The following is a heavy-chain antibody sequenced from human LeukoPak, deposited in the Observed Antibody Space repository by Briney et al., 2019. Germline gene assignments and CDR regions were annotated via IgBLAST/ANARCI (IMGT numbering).Heavy chain of an antibody. D-gene: IGHD2-2*01. CDR1: GFTFDDYA. J-gene: IGHJ4*02. V-gene: IGHV3-9*01. CDR2: ATWNSASI. Sequence: GRSLRLSCAAAGFTFDDYAMHWVRQAPGKGREWVAGATWNSASIDYADSGKGRFTISRDNAKNSLYLQMNSLRPEDTALYYCEKDICSSTSCGNDYWGQGTLVTVSS. CDR3: EKDICSSTSCGNDY.